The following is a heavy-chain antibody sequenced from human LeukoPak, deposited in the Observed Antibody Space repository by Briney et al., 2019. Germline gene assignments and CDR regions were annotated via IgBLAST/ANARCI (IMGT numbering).Heavy chain of an antibody. D-gene: IGHD4-17*01. CDR2: INWNGGST. V-gene: IGHV3-20*04. CDR3: ARSTTVTTGPHAFDI. J-gene: IGHJ3*02. Sequence: GGSLRLSCAASGFTFDDYGMGWVRQAPGKGLEWVSGINWNGGSTGYADSVKGRFTISRDNAKNSLYLQMNSLRAEDTALYYCARSTTVTTGPHAFDIWGQGTMVTVSS. CDR1: GFTFDDYG.